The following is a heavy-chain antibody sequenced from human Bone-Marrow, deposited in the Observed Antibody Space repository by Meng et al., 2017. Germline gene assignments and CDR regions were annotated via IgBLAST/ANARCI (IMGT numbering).Heavy chain of an antibody. Sequence: GGSLRLSCAASGFTFSSYAIHWVRQAPGKGLEWVAVISYDGSNKYYADSVKGRFTISRDNSKNTLYLQMNSLRADDTAVYYCARGVLGSGNLLEYYQYWGQGTLVTVSS. V-gene: IGHV3-30*07. D-gene: IGHD3-10*01. J-gene: IGHJ1*01. CDR3: ARGVLGSGNLLEYYQY. CDR1: GFTFSSYA. CDR2: ISYDGSNK.